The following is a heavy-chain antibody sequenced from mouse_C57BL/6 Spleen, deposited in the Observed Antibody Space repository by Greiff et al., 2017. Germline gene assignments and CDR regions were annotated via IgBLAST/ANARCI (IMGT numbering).Heavy chain of an antibody. CDR1: GYTFTSYW. D-gene: IGHD1-1*01. Sequence: VQLQQPGAELVKPGASVKMSCKASGYTFTSYWITWVKQRPGQGLEWIGDIYPGSGSTNYNEKFKSKATLTVDTSSSTAYMQLSSLTSEDSAVYYYAREGTIYYSGSISLYDYWGQGTTLTVSS. CDR3: AREGTIYYSGSISLYDY. CDR2: IYPGSGST. V-gene: IGHV1-55*01. J-gene: IGHJ2*01.